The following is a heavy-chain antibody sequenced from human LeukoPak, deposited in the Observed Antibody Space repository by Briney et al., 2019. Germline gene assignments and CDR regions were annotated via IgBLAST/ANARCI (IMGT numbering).Heavy chain of an antibody. V-gene: IGHV4-4*07. CDR3: ARVGYGGYGALNY. D-gene: IGHD4-23*01. CDR1: GESINNNY. J-gene: IGHJ4*02. CDR2: IFSSGST. Sequence: PSETLSLTCTVSGESINNNYWSWIRQPAGKGLEWIGRIFSSGSTLYNASLKSRVTMSVDTSKSQFSLKLNSVTAADSAVYYCARVGYGGYGALNYWGQGTLVTVSS.